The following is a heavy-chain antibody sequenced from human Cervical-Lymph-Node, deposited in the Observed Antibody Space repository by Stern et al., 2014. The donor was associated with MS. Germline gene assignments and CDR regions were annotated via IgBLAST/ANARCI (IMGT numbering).Heavy chain of an antibody. V-gene: IGHV1-8*01. J-gene: IGHJ6*02. CDR2: MDPNSGNT. Sequence: QLVQSGAEVKKPGASVKVSCKASGYTFTSYDIHWVRQATGQGLEWMGWMDPNSGNTGYAQKFQGRVTVTRNTSVSTAYMELSTLRSEDTAVYYCARRGTAVGAEFRNYYYYALDVWGHGTTVTVSS. CDR3: ARRGTAVGAEFRNYYYYALDV. CDR1: GYTFTSYD. D-gene: IGHD1-26*01.